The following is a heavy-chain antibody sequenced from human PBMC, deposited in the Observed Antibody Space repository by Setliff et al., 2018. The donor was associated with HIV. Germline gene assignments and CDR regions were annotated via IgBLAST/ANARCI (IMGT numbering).Heavy chain of an antibody. CDR2: IWYDGSNK. Sequence: GESLKISCAASGFTFSDYGMHWVRQAPGKGLEWVAMIWYDGSNKYYEDSVKGRFTISRDNSKNTVHLQMNSLRGEDTAMYYCVKDYVARRSYTYGYDYWGQGTLVTVS. V-gene: IGHV3-30*02. CDR3: VKDYVARRSYTYGYDY. D-gene: IGHD5-18*01. CDR1: GFTFSDYG. J-gene: IGHJ4*02.